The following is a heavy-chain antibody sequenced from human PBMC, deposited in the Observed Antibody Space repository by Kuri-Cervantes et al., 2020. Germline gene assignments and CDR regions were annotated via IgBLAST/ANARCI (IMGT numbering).Heavy chain of an antibody. D-gene: IGHD3-22*01. CDR3: ARASITMIGGFDY. V-gene: IGHV4-34*01. CDR2: IYHSGST. CDR1: GGSFSGHY. J-gene: IGHJ4*02. Sequence: GSLRLSCTVYGGSFSGHYWSWIRQPPGKGLEWIGSIYHSGSTYYNPSLKSRVTISVDTSKNQFSLKLSSVTAADTAVYYCARASITMIGGFDYWGQGTLVTVSS.